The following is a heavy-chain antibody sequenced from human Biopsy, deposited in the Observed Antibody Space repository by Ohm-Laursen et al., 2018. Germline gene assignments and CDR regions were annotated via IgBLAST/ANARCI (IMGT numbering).Heavy chain of an antibody. D-gene: IGHD6-19*01. CDR3: ARGRRTSGWPYFDN. CDR1: GDSLTSGPEN. CDR2: LYSGGNT. J-gene: IGHJ4*02. V-gene: IGHV4-61*01. Sequence: TLSLTCTVSGDSLTSGPENWSWIRQSPGQGLEYIGFLYSGGNTNYNPSFKNRVTMSVDTSKNQFYLKLYSVTAADTAVYYCARGRRTSGWPYFDNWGQGALVIVSP.